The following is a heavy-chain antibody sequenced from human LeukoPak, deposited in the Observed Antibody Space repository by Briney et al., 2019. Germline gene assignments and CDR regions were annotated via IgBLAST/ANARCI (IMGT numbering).Heavy chain of an antibody. D-gene: IGHD5-12*01. V-gene: IGHV4-38-2*01. Sequence: PGGSLRLSCAASGFTFSSYSMNWVRQAPGKGLEWIGSVYHPVDTSYSPSLKSRITMSVDTAKNQFSLNLRSVTAADTAVYYCASHYSAYDPLDSWGQGTLVTVSS. CDR3: ASHYSAYDPLDS. CDR2: VYHPVDT. CDR1: GFTFSSYS. J-gene: IGHJ4*02.